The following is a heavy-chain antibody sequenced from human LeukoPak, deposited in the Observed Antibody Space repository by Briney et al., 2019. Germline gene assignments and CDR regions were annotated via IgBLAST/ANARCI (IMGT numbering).Heavy chain of an antibody. J-gene: IGHJ4*02. CDR2: IGWNSGTI. CDR3: AKGVSSIPVRGPLDY. D-gene: IGHD6-6*01. Sequence: PGGSLRLSCAASGFTFDNSAMYWVRQFPGKGLEWISGIGWNSGTIDYASSVKGRFTISRDNAENSLYLQMNSLSTEDTAFYYCAKGVSSIPVRGPLDYWGQGALVTVSS. CDR1: GFTFDNSA. V-gene: IGHV3-9*01.